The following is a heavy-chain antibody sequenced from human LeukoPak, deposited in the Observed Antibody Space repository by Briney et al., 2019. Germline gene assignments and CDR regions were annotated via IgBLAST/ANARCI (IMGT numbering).Heavy chain of an antibody. D-gene: IGHD6-13*01. J-gene: IGHJ4*02. Sequence: ASVKVSCKASGYTFTGYYMHWVRQAPGQGLEWMGWINPSSGGTNYAQKFQGRVTVTRDTSITTAYMELSGLRSDDTAVYYCARGPYYSSGWSYWGQGTLVTVSS. CDR1: GYTFTGYY. CDR2: INPSSGGT. V-gene: IGHV1-2*02. CDR3: ARGPYYSSGWSY.